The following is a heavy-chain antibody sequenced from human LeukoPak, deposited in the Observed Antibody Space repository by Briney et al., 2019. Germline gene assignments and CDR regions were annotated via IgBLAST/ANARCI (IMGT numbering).Heavy chain of an antibody. CDR1: GFTFSSYS. Sequence: GGSLRLSCAASGFTFSSYSMNWVRQAPGKGLEWVSSISSSSSYIYYADSVKGRFTISRDNAKNSQYLQMNSLRAEDTAVYYCARGRNSSSRSHFDCWGQGTLVTVSS. V-gene: IGHV3-21*01. CDR2: ISSSSSYI. CDR3: ARGRNSSSRSHFDC. D-gene: IGHD6-6*01. J-gene: IGHJ4*02.